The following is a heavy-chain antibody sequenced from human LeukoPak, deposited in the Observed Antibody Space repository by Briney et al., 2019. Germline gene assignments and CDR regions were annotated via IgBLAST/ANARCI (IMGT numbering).Heavy chain of an antibody. CDR1: GGSTSSYY. J-gene: IGHJ5*02. Sequence: PSETLSLTCTVSGGSTSSYYWSWIRQPAGKGLEWIGRIYTSGSTNYNPSLKSRVTMSVDTSKNQFSLKLSSVTAADTAVYYCARDHRVGYRLGWFDPWGQGTLVTVSS. V-gene: IGHV4-4*07. D-gene: IGHD5-12*01. CDR3: ARDHRVGYRLGWFDP. CDR2: IYTSGST.